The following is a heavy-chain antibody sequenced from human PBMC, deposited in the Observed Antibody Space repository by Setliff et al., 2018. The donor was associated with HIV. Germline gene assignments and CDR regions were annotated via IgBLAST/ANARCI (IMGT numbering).Heavy chain of an antibody. Sequence: NPSETLSLTCSVSGGSISLSSYYWGWIRQSPGKGLEWIASINHSGNTYHSPSLKSRVNISVDTSKKQFSLNLSSVTAADTGVYYCARLFQWMSFSFDIWGQGTMVTVSS. CDR1: GGSISLSSYY. CDR2: INHSGNT. D-gene: IGHD5-12*01. CDR3: ARLFQWMSFSFDI. V-gene: IGHV4-39*01. J-gene: IGHJ3*02.